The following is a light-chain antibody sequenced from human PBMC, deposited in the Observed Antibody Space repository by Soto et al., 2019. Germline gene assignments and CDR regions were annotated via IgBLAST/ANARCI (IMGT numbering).Light chain of an antibody. CDR3: PQGHSTTYT. V-gene: IGKV1-39*01. CDR2: ASS. CDR1: LNIRNY. Sequence: DIPMTQSPSSLSASVGDIVTISCRASLNIRNYLNWYQQKPGKAPELLIYASSTLYGGVPSRFTGSGSGTEFTLTVSGVQTEVFSTFLWPQGHSTTYTFGQGT. J-gene: IGKJ2*01.